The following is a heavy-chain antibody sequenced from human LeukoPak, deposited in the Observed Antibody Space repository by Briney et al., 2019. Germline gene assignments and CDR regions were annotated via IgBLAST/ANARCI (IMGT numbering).Heavy chain of an antibody. D-gene: IGHD3-22*01. Sequence: GGSLRLSCAASGFTVSSNYMSWVRQAPGKGLEWVSVIYSGGSTYYADSVKGRFTISRDNSKNTLYLQMNSLRAEDTAVYYCAKENYYDSSGYYLFDYWGQGTLVTVSS. CDR1: GFTVSSNY. CDR2: IYSGGST. J-gene: IGHJ4*02. V-gene: IGHV3-53*01. CDR3: AKENYYDSSGYYLFDY.